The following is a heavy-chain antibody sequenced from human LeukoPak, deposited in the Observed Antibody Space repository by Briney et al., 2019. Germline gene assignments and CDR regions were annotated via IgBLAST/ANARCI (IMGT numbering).Heavy chain of an antibody. V-gene: IGHV1-69*05. Sequence: VASVKVSCKASGGTFSSYAISWVRQAPGQGLEWMGRIIPIFGTANYAQKFQGRVTITTDESTSTAYMELSSLRSEDTAVYYCARDGLVAAAGKDYCYYMDVWGKGTTVTVSS. CDR1: GGTFSSYA. CDR3: ARDGLVAAAGKDYCYYMDV. CDR2: IIPIFGTA. J-gene: IGHJ6*03. D-gene: IGHD6-13*01.